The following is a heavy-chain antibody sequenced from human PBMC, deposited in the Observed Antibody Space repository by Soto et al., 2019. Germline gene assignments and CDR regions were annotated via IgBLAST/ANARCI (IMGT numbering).Heavy chain of an antibody. CDR1: GFTFSSYG. CDR2: IRNDGSDK. V-gene: IGHV3-33*01. J-gene: IGHJ3*02. CDR3: ARAPRMAPFDI. Sequence: PGGSLRLSCAASGFTFSSYGIHWVRQAPGKGLEWVALIRNDGSDKYYAASVTGRFTLSRDNSKNTVYLQMNSLRAEDTALYFCARAPRMAPFDIWGQGTMVTVSS.